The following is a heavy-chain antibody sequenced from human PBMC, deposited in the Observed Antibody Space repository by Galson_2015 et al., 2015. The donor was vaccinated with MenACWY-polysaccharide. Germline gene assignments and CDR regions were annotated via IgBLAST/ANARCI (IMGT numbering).Heavy chain of an antibody. Sequence: APGKGLEWVANIKQDGSQKHYVESVKGRFTISRDNAKDSLYLQMNSLRAEDTAVYYCARGGKWLDSWGQGTLVTISS. CDR2: IKQDGSQK. J-gene: IGHJ4*02. D-gene: IGHD5-12*01. V-gene: IGHV3-7*04. CDR3: ARGGKWLDS.